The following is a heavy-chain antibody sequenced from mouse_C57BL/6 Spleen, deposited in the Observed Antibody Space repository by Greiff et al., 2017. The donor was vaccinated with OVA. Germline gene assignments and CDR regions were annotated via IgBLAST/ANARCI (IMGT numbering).Heavy chain of an antibody. D-gene: IGHD1-1*02. CDR2: IHPSDGDT. Sequence: QVQLQQPGAELVKPGASVKVSCKASGYTFTSYWMHWVKQRPGQGLEWIGRIHPSDGDTNYNQKFKGKATLTVDKSSSTAYMQLSSLTSEDSAVYYYAIDGGRPFMDYWGQGTSVTVSS. J-gene: IGHJ4*01. CDR3: AIDGGRPFMDY. V-gene: IGHV1-74*01. CDR1: GYTFTSYW.